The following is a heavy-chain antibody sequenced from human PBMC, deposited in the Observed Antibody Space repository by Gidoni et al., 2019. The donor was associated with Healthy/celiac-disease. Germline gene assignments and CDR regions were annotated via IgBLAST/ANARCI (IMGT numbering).Heavy chain of an antibody. CDR2: IYWDDDK. J-gene: IGHJ4*02. CDR3: AHIWVGELSTVFDY. Sequence: QITLKESGPTLVKPTQTLTLTCTFSGFSLSTSGVGVGWIRQPPGKALEWLALIYWDDDKRYSPSLKSRLTITKDTSKNQVVLTMTNMDPVDTATYYCAHIWVGELSTVFDYWGQGTLVTVSS. D-gene: IGHD3-10*01. V-gene: IGHV2-5*02. CDR1: GFSLSTSGVG.